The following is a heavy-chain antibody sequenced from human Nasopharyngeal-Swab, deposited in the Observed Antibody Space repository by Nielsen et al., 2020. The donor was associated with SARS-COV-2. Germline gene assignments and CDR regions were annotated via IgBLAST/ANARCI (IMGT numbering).Heavy chain of an antibody. Sequence: WIRQPPGKALGWLALIDWDDDKYYSTSLKTRLTISKDTSKNQVVLTMTNMDPVDTATYYCARGAWFGEFNWFDPWGQGTLVTVSS. D-gene: IGHD3-10*01. CDR3: ARGAWFGEFNWFDP. V-gene: IGHV2-70*01. J-gene: IGHJ5*02. CDR2: IDWDDDK.